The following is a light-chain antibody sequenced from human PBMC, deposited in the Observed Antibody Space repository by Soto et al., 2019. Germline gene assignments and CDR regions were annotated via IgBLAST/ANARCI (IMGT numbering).Light chain of an antibody. V-gene: IGKV4-1*01. CDR3: QQYYSSPLT. Sequence: DIVMTQSPDSLAVSLGERATINCKSSQSLLDSSSNKNYLAWYQQKTGQPPKLLIYWASTREPGVPDRFSGSGSGTDFTLTISSLQAEDAAVYYCQQYYSSPLTFGGGTQ. J-gene: IGKJ4*01. CDR1: QSLLDSSSNKNY. CDR2: WAS.